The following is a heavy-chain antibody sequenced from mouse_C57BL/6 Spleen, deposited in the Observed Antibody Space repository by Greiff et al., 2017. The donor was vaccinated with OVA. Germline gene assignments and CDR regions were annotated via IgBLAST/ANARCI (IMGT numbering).Heavy chain of an antibody. CDR1: GYAFTNYL. V-gene: IGHV1-54*01. CDR2: INPGSGGT. CDR3: ARGGSSTTVFDY. D-gene: IGHD1-1*01. J-gene: IGHJ2*01. Sequence: VQLQQSGAELVRPGTSVKVSCKASGYAFTNYLIEWVKQRPGQGLEWIGVINPGSGGTNYNEKFKGKATLTADKASSTAYMQLSSLTAEDSAVYVCARGGSSTTVFDYWGQGTTLTVSS.